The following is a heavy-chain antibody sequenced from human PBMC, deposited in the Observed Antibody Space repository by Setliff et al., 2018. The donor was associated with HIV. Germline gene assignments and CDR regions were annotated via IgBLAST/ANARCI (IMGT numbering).Heavy chain of an antibody. CDR1: GVSFSGDY. V-gene: IGHV4-34*01. Sequence: SETLSLTCAVSGVSFSGDYWSWVRQPPGKGLEWIAEVHPSGSINYNSSLKSRVAISVDTSNNQFSLTMTSVTAADTAVYYCARGRDWAKTGDFWGQGARVTVSS. CDR2: VHPSGSI. CDR3: ARGRDWAKTGDF. J-gene: IGHJ4*02. D-gene: IGHD3-9*01.